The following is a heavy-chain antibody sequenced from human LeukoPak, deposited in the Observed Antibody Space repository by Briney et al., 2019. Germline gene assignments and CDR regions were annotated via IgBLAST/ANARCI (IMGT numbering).Heavy chain of an antibody. J-gene: IGHJ4*02. V-gene: IGHV3-7*01. CDR3: ARALRLSTGSYSPFDY. CDR2: IKQDGSEK. CDR1: GFTFSSYA. D-gene: IGHD1-26*01. Sequence: GGSLRLSCAASGFTFSSYAMSWVRRAPGKGLEWVANIKQDGSEKYYVDSVKGRFTISRDNAKNSLYLQMNTLRDEDTALYYCARALRLSTGSYSPFDYWGQGTLVTVSS.